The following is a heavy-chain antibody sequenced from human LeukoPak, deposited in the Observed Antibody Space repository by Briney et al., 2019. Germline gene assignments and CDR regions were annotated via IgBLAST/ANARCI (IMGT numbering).Heavy chain of an antibody. V-gene: IGHV6-1*01. Sequence: SQTLSLTCAISGDGVSSNSVAWNWIRQSPSRGLEWLRRTYYRSKGYNDYAMSVISRITINSDTSMNQFSLQLNSVTPEDTAVYYCARGQAPGYCSGITCHFFDYWGQGSLVTVSS. J-gene: IGHJ4*02. CDR1: GDGVSSNSVA. CDR3: ARGQAPGYCSGITCHFFDY. D-gene: IGHD2-15*01. CDR2: TYYRSKGYN.